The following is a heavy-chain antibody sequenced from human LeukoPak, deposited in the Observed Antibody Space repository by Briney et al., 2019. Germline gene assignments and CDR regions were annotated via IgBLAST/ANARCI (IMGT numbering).Heavy chain of an antibody. CDR2: IYYTGNT. Sequence: KPSETLSLTCTVSGGSINSYYWSWIRQPPGKGLEWIAYIYYTGNTNYNPSLKSRVTIPVDTSKNQFSLKLNSVTAADTAVYYCARKNVADYGGNWYFDLWGRGTLVTVSS. D-gene: IGHD4-23*01. V-gene: IGHV4-59*01. J-gene: IGHJ2*01. CDR1: GGSINSYY. CDR3: ARKNVADYGGNWYFDL.